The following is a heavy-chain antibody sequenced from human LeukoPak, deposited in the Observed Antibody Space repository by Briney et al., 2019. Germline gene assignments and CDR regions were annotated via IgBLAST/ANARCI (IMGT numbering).Heavy chain of an antibody. CDR3: ARGGAVWFGELWDYYYYYMDV. D-gene: IGHD3-10*01. CDR2: ISAYNGNT. V-gene: IGHV1-18*01. CDR1: GYTFTNYV. J-gene: IGHJ6*03. Sequence: ASVKVSCKPSGYTFTNYVISWVRQAPGHGLEWMGWISAYNGNTNYAQKFQGRVTMTRDTSTSTVYMELSSLRSEDTAVYYCARGGAVWFGELWDYYYYYMDVWGKGTTVTISS.